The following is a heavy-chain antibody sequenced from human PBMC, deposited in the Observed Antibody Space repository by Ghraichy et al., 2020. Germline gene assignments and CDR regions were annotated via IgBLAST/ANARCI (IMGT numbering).Heavy chain of an antibody. CDR3: ARGGSSGEFDY. J-gene: IGHJ4*02. V-gene: IGHV3-74*01. CDR1: GFTFSSYW. D-gene: IGHD6-19*01. Sequence: GGSLRLSCAASGFTFSSYWMHWVRQAPGRGLVWVSCITSDGSSTSYADSVKGRFTISRDNAKNTLDLQMNSLRAEDTAVYYCARGGSSGEFDYWGQGILVTVSS. CDR2: ITSDGSST.